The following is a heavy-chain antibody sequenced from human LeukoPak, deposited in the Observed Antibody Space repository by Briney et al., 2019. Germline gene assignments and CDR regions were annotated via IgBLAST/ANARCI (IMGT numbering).Heavy chain of an antibody. Sequence: ASVKVSCKASGYTFTSYYMHWVRQATGQGLEWIGIINPSGGSTSYAQKFQGRVTMTRDTSTSTVYMELSSLRSEDTAVYYCATTREQSSGWYYFDYWGQGTLVTVSS. CDR3: ATTREQSSGWYYFDY. J-gene: IGHJ4*02. CDR2: INPSGGST. V-gene: IGHV1-46*01. CDR1: GYTFTSYY. D-gene: IGHD6-19*01.